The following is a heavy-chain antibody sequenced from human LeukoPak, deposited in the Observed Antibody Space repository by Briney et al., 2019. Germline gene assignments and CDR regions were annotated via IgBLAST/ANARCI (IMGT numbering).Heavy chain of an antibody. CDR3: AGLGYCSSTSCYSHYYYGMDV. D-gene: IGHD2-2*01. Sequence: SVKVSCKASGGTFSSYAISWVRQAPGQGLEWMGRIIPILGIANYAQKFQGRVTITADKSTSTAYMELSSLRSEDTAVYYCAGLGYCSSTSCYSHYYYGMDVWGQGTTVTVSS. CDR1: GGTFSSYA. V-gene: IGHV1-69*04. CDR2: IIPILGIA. J-gene: IGHJ6*02.